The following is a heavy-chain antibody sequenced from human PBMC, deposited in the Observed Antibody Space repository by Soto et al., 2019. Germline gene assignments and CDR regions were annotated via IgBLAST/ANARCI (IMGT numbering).Heavy chain of an antibody. CDR3: AKTVVGSY. Sequence: GGSLRVSCAASGFTCSSHAMSWVRQAPGKGLEWVSAISGGGGSTYYADSVKGRFTISRDNSKNTLYLQMNSLRAEDTAVYRCAKTVVGSYWGRGTLVTVSS. CDR1: GFTCSSHA. CDR2: ISGGGGST. V-gene: IGHV3-23*01. J-gene: IGHJ4*02. D-gene: IGHD6-19*01.